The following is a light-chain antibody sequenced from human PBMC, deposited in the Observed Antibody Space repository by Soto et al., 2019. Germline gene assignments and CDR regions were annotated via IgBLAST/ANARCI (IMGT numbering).Light chain of an antibody. Sequence: DIQMTQSPSSLSASVGDRVTITCRASQSISSFLNWHQHKPGKAPKVLIYDASSLQSGVPSRFSGSGSGTDFTLPISSLQPEEFATYYCQQGYSTPIAFGQGTRLDIK. J-gene: IGKJ5*01. CDR3: QQGYSTPIA. CDR2: DAS. V-gene: IGKV1-39*01. CDR1: QSISSF.